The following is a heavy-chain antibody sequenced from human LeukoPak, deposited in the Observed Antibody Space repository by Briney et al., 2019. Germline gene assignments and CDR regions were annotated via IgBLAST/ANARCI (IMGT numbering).Heavy chain of an antibody. Sequence: SETLSLTCTVSGGSISSYYWSWIRQPQGKGLEWIGYIYYSGSTNYNPSLKSRVTISVDTSKNQFSLKLSSVTAADTAVYYCARDFGLGYCSSTSCYAFDIWGQGTMVTVSS. V-gene: IGHV4-59*01. CDR2: IYYSGST. J-gene: IGHJ3*02. CDR3: ARDFGLGYCSSTSCYAFDI. D-gene: IGHD2-2*01. CDR1: GGSISSYY.